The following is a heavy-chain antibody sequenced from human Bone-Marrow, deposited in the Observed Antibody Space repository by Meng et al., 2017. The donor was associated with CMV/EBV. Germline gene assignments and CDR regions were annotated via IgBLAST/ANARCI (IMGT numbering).Heavy chain of an antibody. Sequence: SVKVSCKASGGTFSSYAISWVRQAPGQGLEWMGGIIPILGIANYAQKFQGRVTITTDESTSTAYMELGSLRAEDTAVYYCARDASWERDFQNWFDPWGQGTLVNVSS. CDR3: ARDASWERDFQNWFDP. V-gene: IGHV1-69*10. D-gene: IGHD1-26*01. CDR2: IIPILGIA. J-gene: IGHJ5*02. CDR1: GGTFSSYA.